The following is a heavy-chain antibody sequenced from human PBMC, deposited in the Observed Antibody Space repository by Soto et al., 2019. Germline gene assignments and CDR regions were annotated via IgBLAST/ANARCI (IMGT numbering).Heavy chain of an antibody. V-gene: IGHV3-21*01. CDR3: SGCSGGACHRNYGMDV. J-gene: IGHJ6*02. D-gene: IGHD2-15*01. Sequence: EVHLVESGGGLVKPGGSLRLSCAVSGFTFSSCTMNWVRQAPGKGREWVSSISPSTSHIYYTDSVKGRFTISRYNAKNSLFLQMNSLRAEDTAVYYCSGCSGGACHRNYGMDVWGQGTTVTVSS. CDR1: GFTFSSCT. CDR2: ISPSTSHI.